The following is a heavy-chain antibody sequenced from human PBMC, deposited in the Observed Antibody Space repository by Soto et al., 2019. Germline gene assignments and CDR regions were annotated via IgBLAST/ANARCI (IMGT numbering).Heavy chain of an antibody. CDR2: IIYDGSNK. CDR3: ARANYGDTFDY. Sequence: QVQLVESGGGVVQPGRSPRLSCAASGFTFTGYAMHWVRQAPGKGLEWVAVIIYDGSNKYHADSVKGRFTISRDNSKNTLYLQMNSLRAEDTAVYYCARANYGDTFDYWGQGTLVTVSS. D-gene: IGHD4-17*01. V-gene: IGHV3-30-3*01. CDR1: GFTFTGYA. J-gene: IGHJ4*02.